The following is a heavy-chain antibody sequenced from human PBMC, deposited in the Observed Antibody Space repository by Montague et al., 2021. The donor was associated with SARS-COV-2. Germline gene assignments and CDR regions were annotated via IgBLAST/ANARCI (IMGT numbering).Heavy chain of an antibody. J-gene: IGHJ4*02. CDR3: ASLGYCSGGRCYSGDY. Sequence: SLRLSCAASGFTFSSYAMSWVRQAPGKGLEWVSGISGSGGNTYYXXSLKGRFTISRDNSKNTLCLQMNSLRAGDTAVYYCASLGYCSGGRCYSGDYWGQGTLVTVSS. CDR1: GFTFSSYA. D-gene: IGHD2-15*01. V-gene: IGHV3-23*01. CDR2: ISGSGGNT.